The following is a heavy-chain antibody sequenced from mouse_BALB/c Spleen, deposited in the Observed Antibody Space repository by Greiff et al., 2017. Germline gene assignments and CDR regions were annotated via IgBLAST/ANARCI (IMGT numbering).Heavy chain of an antibody. CDR2: IDPANGNT. J-gene: IGHJ2*01. Sequence: EVQLQQSGAELVKPGASVKLSCTASGFTFKDSYMHWVKQRPEQGLEWIGRIDPANGNTKYDPKFQGKATITADTSSNTAYLQLSSLTSEDTAVYSCAIGKGYIDYWGQGTTLTVSS. D-gene: IGHD2-14*01. CDR1: GFTFKDSY. CDR3: AIGKGYIDY. V-gene: IGHV14-3*02.